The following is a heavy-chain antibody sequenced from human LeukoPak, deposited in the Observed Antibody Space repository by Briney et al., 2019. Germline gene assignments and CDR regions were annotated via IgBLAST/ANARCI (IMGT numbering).Heavy chain of an antibody. CDR2: IYHSGST. CDR3: ARAPLGPDAFDI. J-gene: IGHJ3*02. V-gene: IGHV4-38-2*01. Sequence: SETLSLTCAVPGSSIDSGYYWGWIRQPPGKGLEWIGYIYHSGSTYYNPSLKSRVTISVDTSKNQFSLKLCSVTAADTAVYYCARAPLGPDAFDIWGQGTMVIVSS. CDR1: GSSIDSGYY.